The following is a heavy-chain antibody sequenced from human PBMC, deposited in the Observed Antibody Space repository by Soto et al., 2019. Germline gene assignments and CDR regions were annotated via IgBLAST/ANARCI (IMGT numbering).Heavy chain of an antibody. CDR1: GYTFTSYG. CDR3: ARDLGSKLNYDDYGAADY. J-gene: IGHJ4*02. V-gene: IGHV1-18*01. CDR2: ISAYNGNT. D-gene: IGHD4-17*01. Sequence: QVQLVQSGAEVKKPGASVKVSCKASGYTFTSYGISWVRQAPGQGLEWMGWISAYNGNTNYAQKLQGRVTITTDTSTSTAYIELRSLRSDDTAVYYCARDLGSKLNYDDYGAADYWGQGTLVTVSS.